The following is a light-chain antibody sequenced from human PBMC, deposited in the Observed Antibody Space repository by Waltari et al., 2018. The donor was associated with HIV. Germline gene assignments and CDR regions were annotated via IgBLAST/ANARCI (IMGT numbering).Light chain of an antibody. CDR1: SSDVGAYDY. J-gene: IGLJ2*01. CDR2: DVS. CDR3: CSYAGAHTVI. Sequence: QSALTQPRSVSGSPGQSVTISCTGTSSDVGAYDYVSWYQQHPGKAPKLIIYDVSQRPSGVPDRFSGSKSGDTASLTISGLQGEDEAEYYCCSYAGAHTVILGGGTKLTVL. V-gene: IGLV2-11*01.